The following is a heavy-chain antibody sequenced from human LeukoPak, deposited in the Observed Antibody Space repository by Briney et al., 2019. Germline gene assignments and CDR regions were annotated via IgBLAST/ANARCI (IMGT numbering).Heavy chain of an antibody. CDR1: GFTFSSYT. CDR3: ARHVVAVGFDY. D-gene: IGHD3-22*01. V-gene: IGHV3-21*01. Sequence: SGGSLRLSCAASGFTFSSYTMNWVRQAPGKGLEWVSSITSSSSYIYYADSVKGRFTISRDNAKNSLCLQMNSLRAEDTAVYYCARHVVAVGFDYWGQGTLVTVSS. J-gene: IGHJ4*02. CDR2: ITSSSSYI.